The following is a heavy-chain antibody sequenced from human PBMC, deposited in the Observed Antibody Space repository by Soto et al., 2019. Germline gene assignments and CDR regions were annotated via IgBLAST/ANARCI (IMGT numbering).Heavy chain of an antibody. D-gene: IGHD1-26*01. J-gene: IGHJ4*02. Sequence: ASVKVSCKASGGTFSSYAISWVRQAPGQGLEWMGGIIPIFGTANYAQKFQGRVTITADESTSTAYMELSSLRAEDTAVYYCARGTLIVGAVEYYFDYWGQGTLVTVSS. CDR1: GGTFSSYA. V-gene: IGHV1-69*13. CDR2: IIPIFGTA. CDR3: ARGTLIVGAVEYYFDY.